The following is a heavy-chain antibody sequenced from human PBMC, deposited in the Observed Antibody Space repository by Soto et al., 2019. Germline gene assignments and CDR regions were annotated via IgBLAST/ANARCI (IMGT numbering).Heavy chain of an antibody. J-gene: IGHJ4*02. V-gene: IGHV4-4*02. Sequence: SETLSLTCEVSGGSVSSSNWWSWVRQAPGKGLEWIGETFHSGTTNYNPSLRNRVTISVDKSSNQFSLKMSSVTAADTAVYYCARDTSVNFYRGPFEYWGQGMQVTVSS. CDR3: ARDTSVNFYRGPFEY. CDR2: TFHSGTT. D-gene: IGHD1-1*01. CDR1: GGSVSSSNW.